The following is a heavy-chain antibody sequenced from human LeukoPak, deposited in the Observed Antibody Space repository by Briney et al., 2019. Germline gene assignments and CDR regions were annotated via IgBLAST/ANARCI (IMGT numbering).Heavy chain of an antibody. V-gene: IGHV1-69*01. CDR3: ARGKVAGRDLDY. CDR2: IIPIFGTA. D-gene: IGHD6-19*01. Sequence: SVKVSCKASGGTFSSYAISWVRQAPGQGLEWMGGIIPIFGTANYAQKFQGRVTITADESTSTAYMELSSLRSEDTAVYYCARGKVAGRDLDYWGQGTLVTVSS. CDR1: GGTFSSYA. J-gene: IGHJ4*02.